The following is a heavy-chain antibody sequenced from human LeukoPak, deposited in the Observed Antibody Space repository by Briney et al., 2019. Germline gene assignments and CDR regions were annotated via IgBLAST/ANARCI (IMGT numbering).Heavy chain of an antibody. CDR1: GFTFSSYA. Sequence: GGSLRLSCAASGFTFSSYAMHWVRQAPGRGPEWVAVISYDGSNKYYADSVKGRFTISRDNSKNTLYLQMNSLRAEDTAVYYCAREILDIVVVPAAMMDYYYYGMDVWGKGTTVTVSS. V-gene: IGHV3-30*04. CDR2: ISYDGSNK. J-gene: IGHJ6*04. D-gene: IGHD2-2*03. CDR3: AREILDIVVVPAAMMDYYYYGMDV.